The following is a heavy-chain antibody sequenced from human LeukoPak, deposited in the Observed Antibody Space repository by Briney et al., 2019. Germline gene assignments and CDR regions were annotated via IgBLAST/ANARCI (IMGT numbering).Heavy chain of an antibody. Sequence: ASVKVSCKASVYTFTGYYMHWVRQAPGQGLEWMGWINPNSGGTNYAQKFQGRVTMTRDTSISTAYMELSRLRSDDTAVYYCARNRHSSSWGGENWFDPWGQGTLVTVSS. CDR1: VYTFTGYY. J-gene: IGHJ5*02. V-gene: IGHV1-2*02. CDR3: ARNRHSSSWGGENWFDP. D-gene: IGHD6-13*01. CDR2: INPNSGGT.